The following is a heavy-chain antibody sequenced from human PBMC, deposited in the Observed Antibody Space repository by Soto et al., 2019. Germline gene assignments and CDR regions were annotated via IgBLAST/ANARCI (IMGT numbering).Heavy chain of an antibody. J-gene: IGHJ6*02. Sequence: QVRLVRSAAEVKKPGASVKVSCKASGYIFSSYGITWVRQAPGHGLEWMGWISGYDGNTHLTQKLQGRVTMTIDTPTNTAFMELRSLRSDDTAVYYCARIADCSNTTCSVPSRFHIRGYYYYYGLDVWGQGTTVAVSS. D-gene: IGHD2-2*01. CDR1: GYIFSSYG. CDR2: ISGYDGNT. V-gene: IGHV1-18*01. CDR3: ARIADCSNTTCSVPSRFHIRGYYYYYGLDV.